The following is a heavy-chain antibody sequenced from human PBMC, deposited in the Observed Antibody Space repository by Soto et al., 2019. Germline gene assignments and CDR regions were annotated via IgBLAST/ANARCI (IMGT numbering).Heavy chain of an antibody. CDR2: IYYSGST. Sequence: QLQLQESGPGLVKPSETLSLTCTVSGGSISSSSYYWGWIRQPPGKGLEWIGSIYYSGSTYYNPSLKSRVTISVDTSKNQFSLKLSSVTAADTAVYYCARRQGTGPANIGFDPWGQGTLVTVSS. V-gene: IGHV4-39*01. J-gene: IGHJ5*02. CDR3: ARRQGTGPANIGFDP. D-gene: IGHD2-2*01. CDR1: GGSISSSSYY.